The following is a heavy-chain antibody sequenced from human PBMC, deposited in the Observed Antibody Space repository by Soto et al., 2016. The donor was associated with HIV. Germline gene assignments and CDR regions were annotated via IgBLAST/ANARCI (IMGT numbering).Heavy chain of an antibody. CDR2: ISGSGGST. V-gene: IGHV3-23*01. CDR1: GFTFSSYA. D-gene: IGHD3-10*01. J-gene: IGHJ4*02. CDR3: AKSTLGYYYGSGSYYFDY. Sequence: EVQLLESGGGLVQPGGSLRLSCAASGFTFSSYAMSWVRQAPGKGLEWVSAISGSGGSTYYADSVKGRFTISRDNSKNTLYLQMNSLRAEDTAVYYCAKSTLGYYYGSGSYYFDYWGQGTLVTVSS.